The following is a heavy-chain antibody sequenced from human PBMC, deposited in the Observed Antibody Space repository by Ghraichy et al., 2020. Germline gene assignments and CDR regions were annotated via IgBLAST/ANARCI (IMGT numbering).Heavy chain of an antibody. J-gene: IGHJ4*02. CDR2: ISYGGSDK. Sequence: GGSLRLSCAASGFTFSDYAMHWVRQAPGKGLEWVAIISYGGSDKYYADSVKGRFTISRDNSKNTLYLQMNSLRAEDSAVYYCARGRVGSLGGRGYFDYWGQGTLVTVSS. CDR1: GFTFSDYA. V-gene: IGHV3-30-3*01. D-gene: IGHD1-26*01. CDR3: ARGRVGSLGGRGYFDY.